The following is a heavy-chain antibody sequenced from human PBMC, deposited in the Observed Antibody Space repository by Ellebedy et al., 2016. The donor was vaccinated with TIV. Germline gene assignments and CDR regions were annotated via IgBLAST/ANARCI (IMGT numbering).Heavy chain of an antibody. CDR3: TGGSGWLPDS. D-gene: IGHD5-12*01. CDR2: MFHSDST. CDR1: HYAISGGYY. J-gene: IGHJ4*02. V-gene: IGHV4-38-2*02. Sequence: SETLSLXXSVSHYAISGGYYWGWIRQTPGKGLEWIASMFHSDSTYYNPSLRSRVTISLDTSKNQLSLKVTSVTAADTAVYYCTGGSGWLPDSWGQGMLVTVSS.